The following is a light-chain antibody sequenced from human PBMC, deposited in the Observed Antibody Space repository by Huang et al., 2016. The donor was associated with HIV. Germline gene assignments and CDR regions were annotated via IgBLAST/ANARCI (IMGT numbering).Light chain of an antibody. CDR2: DAS. V-gene: IGKV1-33*01. CDR1: QDISKY. J-gene: IGKJ2*01. CDR3: QQFDELPYI. Sequence: DIQMTQSPSSLSASVGDRVTITCQASQDISKYLNWYQQKPGKAPKLLIYDASSLQTGVPSRFSGSGSGTDFPFTISSLQPEDIATYYCQQFDELPYIFGQGTKLEIK.